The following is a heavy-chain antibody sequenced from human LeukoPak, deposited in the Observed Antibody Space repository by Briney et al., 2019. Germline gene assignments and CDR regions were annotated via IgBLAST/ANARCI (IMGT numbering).Heavy chain of an antibody. CDR2: INPNSGGT. Sequence: ASVKVSCKASGYTFTGYYMHWERQAPGQGLEWMGWINPNSGGTNYAQKFQGRVTMTRDTSISTAYMELSRLRSDDTAVYYCARIPGGSYYDSSGYSKKPFDYWGQGTLVTVSS. CDR1: GYTFTGYY. J-gene: IGHJ4*02. D-gene: IGHD3-22*01. CDR3: ARIPGGSYYDSSGYSKKPFDY. V-gene: IGHV1-2*02.